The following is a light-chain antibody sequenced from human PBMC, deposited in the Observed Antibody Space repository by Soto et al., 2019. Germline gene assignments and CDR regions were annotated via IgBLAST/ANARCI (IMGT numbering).Light chain of an antibody. CDR1: QGVSSN. V-gene: IGKV1-9*01. CDR3: QQFKSYPLT. J-gene: IGKJ4*01. Sequence: IQLTQSQSSLSASVGDRVTITCRASQGVSSNLAWYQHTPGKVPKLLISAASTLQSGVPSRLSGSGSGTDFTLTISSLQPQDFATYYCQQFKSYPLTFGGGTKVDIK. CDR2: AAS.